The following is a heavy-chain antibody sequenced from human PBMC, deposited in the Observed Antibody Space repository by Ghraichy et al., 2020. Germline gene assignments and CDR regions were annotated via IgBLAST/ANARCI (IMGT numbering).Heavy chain of an antibody. CDR3: AREYCILTGYEPYNLFDP. CDR2: IIPILGIA. J-gene: IGHJ5*02. V-gene: IGHV1-69*04. CDR1: GGTFSSYA. Sequence: SVKVSCKASGGTFSSYAISWVRQAPGQGLEWMGRIIPILGIANYAQKFQGRVTITADKSTSTAYMELSSLRSEDTAVYYCAREYCILTGYEPYNLFDPWGQGTLVTVSS. D-gene: IGHD3-9*01.